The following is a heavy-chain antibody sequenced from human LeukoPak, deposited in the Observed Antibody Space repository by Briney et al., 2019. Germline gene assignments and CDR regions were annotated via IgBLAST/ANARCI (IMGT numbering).Heavy chain of an antibody. V-gene: IGHV3-53*01. CDR3: ATSTVTDYYFDL. Sequence: PGGSLRPSCAASGFTVSSNYMNWVRQAPGKGLEWVSVIYSGGNTYYADSVKGRFIISRDNSKNTLYLQMNSLRAEDTAVYYCATSTVTDYYFDLWGRGTLVTVSS. D-gene: IGHD4-17*01. CDR2: IYSGGNT. J-gene: IGHJ2*01. CDR1: GFTVSSNY.